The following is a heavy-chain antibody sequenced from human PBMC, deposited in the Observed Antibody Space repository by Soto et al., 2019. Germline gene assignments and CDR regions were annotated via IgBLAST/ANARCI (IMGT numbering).Heavy chain of an antibody. CDR1: GGSIRSSHTSTY. Sequence: SETLSLTCSVSGGSIRSSHTSTYWSWVRQPPGHELEWIGYIYASGSPYYNPSLRSRVTISADTSKNQISLKLTSPTAADTAVYYCARDEVRYYDFLGGYSEVGYYSGMDVWGQGTTVTVSS. CDR3: ARDEVRYYDFLGGYSEVGYYSGMDV. J-gene: IGHJ6*02. CDR2: IYASGSP. V-gene: IGHV4-61*01. D-gene: IGHD3-3*01.